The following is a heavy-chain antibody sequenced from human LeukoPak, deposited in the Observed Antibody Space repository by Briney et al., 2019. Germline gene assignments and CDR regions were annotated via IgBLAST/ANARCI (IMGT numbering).Heavy chain of an antibody. D-gene: IGHD1-26*01. CDR2: IILIFGTA. CDR3: ARRVPRYQNDDAFDI. V-gene: IGHV1-69*05. Sequence: ASVKVSCKASRGTFSSYAISWVRQAPGQGVEWMGRIILIFGTANYAQKFQGRVTITTDESTSTAYMELSSLRSEDTAVYYCARRVPRYQNDDAFDIWGQGTMVTVSS. J-gene: IGHJ3*02. CDR1: RGTFSSYA.